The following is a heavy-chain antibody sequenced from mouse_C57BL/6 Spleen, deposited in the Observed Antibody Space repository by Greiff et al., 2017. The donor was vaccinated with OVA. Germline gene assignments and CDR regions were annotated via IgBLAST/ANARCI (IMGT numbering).Heavy chain of an antibody. CDR1: GFTFSSYA. D-gene: IGHD2-3*01. Sequence: EVQGVESGEGLVKPGGSLKLSCAASGFTFSSYAMSWVRQTPEKRLEWVAYISSGGDYIYYADTVKGRFTISRDNARNTLYLQMSSLKSEDTAMYYCTREGNDGYYFDYWGQGTTLTVSS. CDR2: ISSGGDYI. J-gene: IGHJ2*01. CDR3: TREGNDGYYFDY. V-gene: IGHV5-9-1*02.